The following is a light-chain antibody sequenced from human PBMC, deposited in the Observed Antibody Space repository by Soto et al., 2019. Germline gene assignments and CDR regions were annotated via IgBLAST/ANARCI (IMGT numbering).Light chain of an antibody. Sequence: EIVMTQSPATLSLSPGERATLSCRASQSISNNLAWYKQKPGQAPRLLIYGASTRATGFPDRFSGSGSGTEFTLTINSLKAEDSAVYYCQQYYNWPRTFGQGTRLEIK. J-gene: IGKJ5*01. CDR2: GAS. CDR3: QQYYNWPRT. CDR1: QSISNN. V-gene: IGKV3-15*01.